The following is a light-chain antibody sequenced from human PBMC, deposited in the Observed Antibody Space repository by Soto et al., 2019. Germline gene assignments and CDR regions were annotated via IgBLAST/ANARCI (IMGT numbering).Light chain of an antibody. CDR3: QKYNSAPRT. J-gene: IGKJ1*01. CDR2: AAS. Sequence: DIQMTQSPSSLSASVGDRVTITCRASQDIKNYLAWYQVQPGKGPKLLIYAASTLQSGVPSRFSGSGSGTDFTLTISSLQPEDVATYFCQKYNSAPRTFGQGTRVEI. V-gene: IGKV1-27*01. CDR1: QDIKNY.